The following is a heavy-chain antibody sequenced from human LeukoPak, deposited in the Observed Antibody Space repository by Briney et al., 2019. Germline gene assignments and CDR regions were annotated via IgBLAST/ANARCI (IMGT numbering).Heavy chain of an antibody. J-gene: IGHJ3*02. CDR1: GYTFTGYY. V-gene: IGHV1-2*02. Sequence: GASVKVSCKASGYTFTGYYLNWVRQAPGQGLEWMGWINPNSGGTNYAQKFQGRVSMTRDTSISTAYMELSRLRSDDTAVYYCARAGKLMITMVRGALASRDAFHIWGQGTMVTVSS. CDR3: ARAGKLMITMVRGALASRDAFHI. CDR2: INPNSGGT. D-gene: IGHD3-10*01.